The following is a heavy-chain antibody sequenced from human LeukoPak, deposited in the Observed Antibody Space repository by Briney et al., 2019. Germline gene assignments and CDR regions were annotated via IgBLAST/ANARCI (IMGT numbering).Heavy chain of an antibody. Sequence: ASVKVSCKTSGYTFNTYGASWGREAPGQGLEWWGWTSAQNVNTRYAQKFHGRVIMTIDTSTSTAYMELRSLRSDDTAVYYCARDPNPVYYGSGIREGVWVSDYWGQGTLATVSS. J-gene: IGHJ4*02. CDR1: GYTFNTYG. CDR3: ARDPNPVYYGSGIREGVWVSDY. D-gene: IGHD3-10*01. V-gene: IGHV1-18*01. CDR2: TSAQNVNT.